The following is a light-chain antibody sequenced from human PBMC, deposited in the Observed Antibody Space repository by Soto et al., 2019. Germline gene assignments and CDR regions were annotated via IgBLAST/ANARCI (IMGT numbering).Light chain of an antibody. CDR3: QQRSNWPIT. Sequence: EIVLTQSPATLSLSPGEIATLSCRASQSVSSYLAWYQQKPGQAPRLLIYDAYNRATAIPARFSGSGSGTAVTLTISSLEPEDFAVYYCQQRSNWPITFGQGTRLESK. CDR1: QSVSSY. CDR2: DAY. V-gene: IGKV3-11*01. J-gene: IGKJ5*01.